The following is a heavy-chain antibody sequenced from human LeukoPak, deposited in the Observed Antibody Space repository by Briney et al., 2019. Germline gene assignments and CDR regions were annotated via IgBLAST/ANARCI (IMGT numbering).Heavy chain of an antibody. CDR3: ASTVYSSSWYSAY. CDR1: GYSFTSYW. V-gene: IGHV5-51*03. D-gene: IGHD6-13*01. J-gene: IGHJ4*02. Sequence: PGESLKISCRGSGYSFTSYWIGWVRQMPGKGLEWMGIIYPGDSDTRYNPSFQGQVTISADKSISTAYLQWSSLKASDTAMYYCASTVYSSSWYSAYWGQGTLVTVSS. CDR2: IYPGDSDT.